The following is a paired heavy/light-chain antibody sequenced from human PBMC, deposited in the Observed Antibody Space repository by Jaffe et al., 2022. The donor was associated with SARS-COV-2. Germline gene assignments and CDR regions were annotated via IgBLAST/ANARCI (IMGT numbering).Light chain of an antibody. CDR3: QQLNSYLI. Sequence: DIQLTQSPSFLSASVGDRVTITCRASQDISSYLAWYQQRPGKAPKLLIYAASTLHRGVPSRFSGSGSGTEFTLTISSLQPEDFASYYCQQLNSYLIFGPGTKVDIK. J-gene: IGKJ3*01. CDR1: QDISSY. V-gene: IGKV1-9*01. CDR2: AAS.
Heavy chain of an antibody. CDR3: ARDLRIAYNYVYYFDY. Sequence: QVQLQESGPRLIKPSETLSLTCTVSGDSISGYYWSWIRQPPGKGLEWIGYIYSSGKTNYNPSLKSRVTISVDTSKDQISLKLSSVTAADTAVYYCARDLRIAYNYVYYFDYWGQGTLVTVSS. CDR2: IYSSGKT. CDR1: GDSISGYY. D-gene: IGHD3-16*01. J-gene: IGHJ4*02. V-gene: IGHV4-59*01.